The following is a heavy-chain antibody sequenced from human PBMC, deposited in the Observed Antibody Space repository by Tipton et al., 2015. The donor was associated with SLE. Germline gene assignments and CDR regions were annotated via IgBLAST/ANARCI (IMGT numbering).Heavy chain of an antibody. CDR3: ARNWYSSGWPVLDT. CDR1: GDSISGFH. D-gene: IGHD6-19*01. J-gene: IGHJ4*02. V-gene: IGHV4-4*08. CDR2: IQTSGST. Sequence: TLSLTCTVSGDSISGFHWTWIRQPPWKGLEWIGYIQTSGSTNYNTPLKSRVTVSVDTSKNQFSLKMNSVTAADTAIYYCARNWYSSGWPVLDTWGQGTLVTVSS.